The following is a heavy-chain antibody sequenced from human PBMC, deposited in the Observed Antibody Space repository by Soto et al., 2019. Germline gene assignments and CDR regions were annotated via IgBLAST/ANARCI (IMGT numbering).Heavy chain of an antibody. Sequence: GASVKVSCKASGGTFTNYAFSWVRQAPGQGLEWMGGIIPIFGTPDYAQKFQGRVTITADESTRTASMELSSLRSDDTAVYYCARERSVGYCITTTCPKPFYYYAMDVWCQGTTVTVSS. D-gene: IGHD2-2*01. CDR1: GGTFTNYA. V-gene: IGHV1-69*13. J-gene: IGHJ6*02. CDR3: ARERSVGYCITTTCPKPFYYYAMDV. CDR2: IIPIFGTP.